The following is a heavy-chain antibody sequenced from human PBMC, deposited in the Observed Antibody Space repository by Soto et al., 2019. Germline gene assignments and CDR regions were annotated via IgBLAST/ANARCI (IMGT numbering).Heavy chain of an antibody. CDR2: ISYDGSKK. J-gene: IGHJ4*02. CDR3: AKDHHVYMWFGECSDY. Sequence: QVQLVESGGGVVQPGKSLRLSCAASGFTFSNFGMHWVRQAPGKGLEWVAVISYDGSKKSYADSVRGRFTISRDNSKNTLYLQMNGLRAEDTAVYYCAKDHHVYMWFGECSDYWGQGTLVTVSS. V-gene: IGHV3-30*18. CDR1: GFTFSNFG. D-gene: IGHD3-10*01.